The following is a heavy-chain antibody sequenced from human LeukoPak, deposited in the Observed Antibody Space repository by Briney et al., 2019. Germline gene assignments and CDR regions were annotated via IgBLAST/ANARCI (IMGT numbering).Heavy chain of an antibody. Sequence: SVKVSCKASGGTFSSYAISWVRQAPGQGLEWMGGTIPIFGTANYAQKFQGRVTITTDESTSTAYMELSSLRSEDTAVYYCARPIRTIFGVVMPDAFDIWGQGTMVTVSS. CDR3: ARPIRTIFGVVMPDAFDI. D-gene: IGHD3-3*01. J-gene: IGHJ3*02. V-gene: IGHV1-69*05. CDR2: TIPIFGTA. CDR1: GGTFSSYA.